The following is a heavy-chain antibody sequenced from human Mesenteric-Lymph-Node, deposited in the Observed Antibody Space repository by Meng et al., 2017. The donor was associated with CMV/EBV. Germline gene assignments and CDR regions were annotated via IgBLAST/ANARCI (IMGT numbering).Heavy chain of an antibody. V-gene: IGHV3-30*04. CDR2: ISYDGSNK. J-gene: IGHJ5*02. CDR3: ARANLLTGWDL. D-gene: IGHD3-9*01. CDR1: GFTFSSYA. Sequence: LSLTCAASGFTFSSYAMHWVRQAPGKGLEWVAVISYDGSNKYYADSVKGRFTISRDNSKNTLYLQMNSLRAEDTAVYYCARANLLTGWDLWGPGTLVTVSS.